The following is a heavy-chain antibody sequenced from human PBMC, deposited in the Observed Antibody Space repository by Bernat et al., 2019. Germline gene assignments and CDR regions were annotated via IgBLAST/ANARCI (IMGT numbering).Heavy chain of an antibody. CDR3: ARGPYVEMATIFDS. V-gene: IGHV3-53*04. CDR1: GFTVSSTY. CDR2: IYSATDT. Sequence: EVQPVESGGGLVQPGGSLRLSCAASGFTVSSTYMSWVRQAPGRGLEWVSLIYSATDTYYADSVKGRFTISRHNSKNTLYLQMNSLRAEDTAVYYCARGPYVEMATIFDSWGQGTLVTVSS. J-gene: IGHJ5*01. D-gene: IGHD3-16*01.